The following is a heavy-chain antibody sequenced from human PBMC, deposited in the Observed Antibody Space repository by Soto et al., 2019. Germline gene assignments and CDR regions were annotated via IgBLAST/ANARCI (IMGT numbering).Heavy chain of an antibody. V-gene: IGHV1-3*01. CDR1: GYTFTSYA. J-gene: IGHJ5*02. D-gene: IGHD3-22*01. CDR2: INAGNGNT. CDR3: ARASITMIVVVPFDP. Sequence: SVKVSCKASGYTFTSYAMHWVRQAPVQRLEWMGWINAGNGNTKYSQKFQGRVTITRDTSASTAYMELSSLRSEDTAVYYCARASITMIVVVPFDPWGQGTLVTVYS.